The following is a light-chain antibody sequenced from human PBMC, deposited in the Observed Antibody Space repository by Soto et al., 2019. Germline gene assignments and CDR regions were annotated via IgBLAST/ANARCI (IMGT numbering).Light chain of an antibody. CDR3: QTWGTGIQV. CDR2: LNSAGSH. Sequence: QPVLTQSPSASASLGASVKLTCTLSSGDSSYAIAWHQQHPEKGPRYLMKLNSAGSHSKGDGIPDRFSGSSSGAERYLTISSLQSEDEADYYCQTWGTGIQVFGGGTKLTVL. J-gene: IGLJ2*01. CDR1: SGDSSYA. V-gene: IGLV4-69*01.